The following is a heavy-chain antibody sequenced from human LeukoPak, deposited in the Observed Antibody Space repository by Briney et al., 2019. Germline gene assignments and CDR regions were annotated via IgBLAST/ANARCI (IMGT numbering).Heavy chain of an antibody. J-gene: IGHJ4*02. CDR2: NYSGGSI. CDR3: ARTVVTYYFDY. Sequence: GGSLRLSCAASGFTVSSNYMSWVRQAPGKGMEWVSVNYSGGSIYYADSVKGRFTISRDNSKNTLYLQMNSLRAEDTAVYYCARTVVTYYFDYWGQGTLVTVSS. CDR1: GFTVSSNY. V-gene: IGHV3-66*02. D-gene: IGHD4-23*01.